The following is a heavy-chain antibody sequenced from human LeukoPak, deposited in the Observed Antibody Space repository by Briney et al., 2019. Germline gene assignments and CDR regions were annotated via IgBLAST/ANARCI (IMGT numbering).Heavy chain of an antibody. CDR1: GYTFTTYD. CDR2: MNPGSGDT. J-gene: IGHJ4*02. Sequence: ASVKVSCKASGYTFTTYDMTWVRQATGQGLEWMGWMNPGSGDTAYAQKFQDRVTMTRDTSISTAYMELSGLSSEDTAVYYCARASGGFDYWGQGTLVTVSS. V-gene: IGHV1-8*01. CDR3: ARASGGFDY. D-gene: IGHD3-10*01.